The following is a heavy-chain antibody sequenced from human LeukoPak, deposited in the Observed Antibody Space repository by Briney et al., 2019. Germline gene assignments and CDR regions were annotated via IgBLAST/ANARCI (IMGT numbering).Heavy chain of an antibody. CDR2: IYYSGST. D-gene: IGHD6-13*01. CDR3: ASGRAGDFDY. J-gene: IGHJ4*02. Sequence: SETLSLTCTVSGGSISSYYWSWIRQPPGKGLEWIGYIYYSGSTNYNPSLKSRVTISVDTSKNQFSLKLSSVTAADTAVYYCASGRAGDFDYWGQGALVTVSS. CDR1: GGSISSYY. V-gene: IGHV4-59*01.